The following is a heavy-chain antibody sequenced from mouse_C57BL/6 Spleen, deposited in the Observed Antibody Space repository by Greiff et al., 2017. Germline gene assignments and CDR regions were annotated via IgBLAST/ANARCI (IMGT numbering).Heavy chain of an antibody. CDR1: GYTFTSYW. Sequence: QVQLQQPGAELVRPGTSVKLSCKASGYTFTSYWMHRVKQRPGQGIEWSGVNDPSDSYTNYNQKFKGKATFTVDTSSSTAYMQLSSLTSEDSAVYSCARGQFITTVVRYFDYWGQGTTLTVSS. CDR3: ARGQFITTVVRYFDY. J-gene: IGHJ2*01. V-gene: IGHV1-59*01. D-gene: IGHD1-1*01. CDR2: NDPSDSYT.